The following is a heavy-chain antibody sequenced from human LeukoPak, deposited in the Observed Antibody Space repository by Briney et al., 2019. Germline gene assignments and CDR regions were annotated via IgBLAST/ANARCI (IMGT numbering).Heavy chain of an antibody. CDR2: INWTGGTT. J-gene: IGHJ4*02. CDR1: GFTFDDYD. CDR3: ARGFLEWSFDY. D-gene: IGHD3-3*01. V-gene: IGHV3-20*04. Sequence: GGSLRLSCAASGFTFDDYDMTWVRQAPGKGLEWVSGINWTGGTTVYADSVKGRFTISRDNAKNSLYLQMNSLRAEDTALYYCARGFLEWSFDYWGQGTLFTVSS.